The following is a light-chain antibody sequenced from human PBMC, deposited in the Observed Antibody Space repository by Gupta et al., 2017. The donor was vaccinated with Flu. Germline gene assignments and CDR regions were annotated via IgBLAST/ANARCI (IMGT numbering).Light chain of an antibody. V-gene: IGKV3-15*01. Sequence: SATLSCRASQSVSSSIAWYQQKPGQAPRLLSYGATSRATGLPARFSGSWSGTEFTLTISSLQSEDVAVYYCQQYKNWPPLTFGGGTKVEIK. CDR1: QSVSSS. CDR3: QQYKNWPPLT. CDR2: GAT. J-gene: IGKJ4*01.